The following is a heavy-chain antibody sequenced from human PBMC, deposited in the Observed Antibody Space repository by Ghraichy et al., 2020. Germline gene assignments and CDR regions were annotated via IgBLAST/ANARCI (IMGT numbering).Heavy chain of an antibody. J-gene: IGHJ2*01. CDR1: GFTFSGSA. CDR2: IRNKANNYAT. Sequence: GGSLRLSCAASGFTFSGSAIHWVRQASGKGLEWVGRIRNKANNYATAYAASVKGRFTVSRDDSKNTAYLRMNRLKTEDMAVYYCASPYDFPYWYFDLWGRGTLVTVSS. D-gene: IGHD5-12*01. CDR3: ASPYDFPYWYFDL. V-gene: IGHV3-73*01.